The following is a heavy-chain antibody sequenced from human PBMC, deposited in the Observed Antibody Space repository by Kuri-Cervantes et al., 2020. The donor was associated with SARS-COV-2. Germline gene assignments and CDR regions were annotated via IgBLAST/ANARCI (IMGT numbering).Heavy chain of an antibody. CDR3: ARDRGAFGGWFDP. V-gene: IGHV3-23*01. J-gene: IGHJ5*02. CDR1: GFAFSSHA. Sequence: GESLRLSCAASGFAFSSHAMSWVRQTPEKGLEWVSAIRSGGASTSYADSVMGRFSISRDDSKNTLYLQMNGLRVEDTAVYFCARDRGAFGGWFDPWGQGTLVTVSS. CDR2: IRSGGAST. D-gene: IGHD3-16*01.